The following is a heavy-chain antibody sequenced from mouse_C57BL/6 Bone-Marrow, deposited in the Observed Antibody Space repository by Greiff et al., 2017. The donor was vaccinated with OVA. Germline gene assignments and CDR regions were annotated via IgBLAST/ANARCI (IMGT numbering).Heavy chain of an antibody. CDR1: GYTFTSYW. D-gene: IGHD1-1*01. Sequence: VKLQQSGAELVKPGASVKMSCKASGYTFTSYWITWVKQRPGQGLEWIGDIYPGSGSTNYNEKFKSKATLTVDTSSSTAYMQLSSLTSEDSAVYYCARRFTTVDYYAMDYWGQGTSVTVSS. J-gene: IGHJ4*01. V-gene: IGHV1-55*01. CDR2: IYPGSGST. CDR3: ARRFTTVDYYAMDY.